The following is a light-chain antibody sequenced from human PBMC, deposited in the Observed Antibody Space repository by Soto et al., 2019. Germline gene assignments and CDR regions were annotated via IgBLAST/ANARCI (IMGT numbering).Light chain of an antibody. Sequence: DIQMTQCPSSVSASVGDRVSITCRARQGISRWLAWYQQKPGRATKILIYTGSSLESGVPSRFSGTESGTDFTLTISSLQAEDDATYYCQQSKCYPLPFCGETKVEIK. V-gene: IGKV1-12*01. CDR3: QQSKCYPLP. CDR1: QGISRW. J-gene: IGKJ4*01. CDR2: TGS.